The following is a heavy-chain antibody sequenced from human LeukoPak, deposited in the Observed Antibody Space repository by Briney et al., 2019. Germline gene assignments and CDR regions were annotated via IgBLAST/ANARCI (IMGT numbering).Heavy chain of an antibody. V-gene: IGHV3-48*04. CDR2: VGLHSSIL. D-gene: IGHD2/OR15-2a*01. J-gene: IGHJ3*02. CDR1: GFTFTIYS. CDR3: VRDRDFDFDI. Sequence: QTGGSLRLSCATSGFTFTIYSMSWVHQAPGKGLGWISHVGLHSSILDYADSVRGRFTISRDDAENSVYLQMSSLRVEDTALHYCVRDRDFDFDIWGTGTIVTVAS.